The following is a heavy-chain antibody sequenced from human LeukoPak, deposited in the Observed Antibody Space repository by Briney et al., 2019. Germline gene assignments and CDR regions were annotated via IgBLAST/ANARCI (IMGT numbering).Heavy chain of an antibody. D-gene: IGHD3-22*01. V-gene: IGHV5-51*01. CDR1: GYSFTSYW. CDR3: ARLLGGYDSSGYYGAFDI. CDR2: IYPGDSDT. Sequence: GESLKISCKGSGYSFTSYWIGWVRQMPGKGLEWMGIIYPGDSDTRYSPSFQGQVTISADKSISTAYLQWSSLKASDTAMYYCARLLGGYDSSGYYGAFDIWGQGTMVTVSS. J-gene: IGHJ3*02.